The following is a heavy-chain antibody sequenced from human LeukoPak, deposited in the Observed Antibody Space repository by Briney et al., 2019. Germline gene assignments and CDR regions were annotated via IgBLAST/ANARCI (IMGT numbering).Heavy chain of an antibody. V-gene: IGHV3-30*02. CDR1: GFTFSSYG. CDR2: IRHDGSNK. CDR3: ARVLRYCSGGNCYSGGLGYMDV. J-gene: IGHJ6*03. D-gene: IGHD2-15*01. Sequence: SGGSLRLSCAASGFTFSSYGMHWVRQAPGKGLEWVAFIRHDGSNKYYADSVKGRFTISRDNAKNSLFLQMNSLRAEDTAVYYCARVLRYCSGGNCYSGGLGYMDVWGKGTTVTISS.